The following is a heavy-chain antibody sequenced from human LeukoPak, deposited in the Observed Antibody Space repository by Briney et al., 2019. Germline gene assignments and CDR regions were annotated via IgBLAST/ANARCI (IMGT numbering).Heavy chain of an antibody. CDR3: ARDSSNYGVVYYFDY. J-gene: IGHJ4*02. Sequence: ASVKVSCKASGYTFTSYYMHWVRQAPGQGLEWMGIINPSGGSTSYAQKLQGRVTMTRDTSTSTVYMELSSLRSEDTAVYYCARDSSNYGVVYYFDYWGQGTLVTVSS. CDR2: INPSGGST. V-gene: IGHV1-46*01. D-gene: IGHD4-11*01. CDR1: GYTFTSYY.